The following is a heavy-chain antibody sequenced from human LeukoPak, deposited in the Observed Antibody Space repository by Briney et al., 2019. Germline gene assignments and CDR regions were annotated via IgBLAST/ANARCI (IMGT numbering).Heavy chain of an antibody. CDR3: ARDVLGYCSGGSCYYFDY. CDR1: GFTFSSYW. CDR2: IKQDGSEK. D-gene: IGHD2-15*01. J-gene: IGHJ4*02. Sequence: GGSLRLSCAASGFTFSSYWMSWVRQAPGKGLEWVANIKQDGSEKYYVDSVKGRFTISRDNAKNSLYLQMNSLRAEDTAVYYCARDVLGYCSGGSCYYFDYWGQGTLVTVSS. V-gene: IGHV3-7*01.